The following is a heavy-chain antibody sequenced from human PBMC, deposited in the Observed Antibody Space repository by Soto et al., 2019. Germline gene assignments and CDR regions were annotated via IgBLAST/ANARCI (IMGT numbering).Heavy chain of an antibody. CDR1: GFTFSSYW. V-gene: IGHV3-7*01. CDR2: IKQDGSEK. D-gene: IGHD4-4*01. Sequence: EVQLVESGGGLVQPGGSLRLSCAASGFTFSSYWMSWVRQAPGKGLEWVANIKQDGSEKYYVDSVKGRFTISRDNAKNSLYLQMNSLRAEDTAVYYWARVGQSFVEYYYYYYMDVWGKGTTVTVSS. J-gene: IGHJ6*03. CDR3: ARVGQSFVEYYYYYYMDV.